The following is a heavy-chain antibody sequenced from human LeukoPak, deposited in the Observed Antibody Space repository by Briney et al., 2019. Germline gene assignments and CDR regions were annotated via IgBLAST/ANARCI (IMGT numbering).Heavy chain of an antibody. J-gene: IGHJ6*02. CDR3: VRGWRNMDV. Sequence: GGSLRLSCAASGLTFKTHAMSWVRQAPGKGLEYVAVVNNNGGTTYYADSVKGRFTISRDSSKNTLYLQMSSLRPEDTAVYYCVRGWRNMDVWGQGTTVTVSS. D-gene: IGHD5-24*01. CDR2: VNNNGGTT. CDR1: GLTFKTHA. V-gene: IGHV3-64D*06.